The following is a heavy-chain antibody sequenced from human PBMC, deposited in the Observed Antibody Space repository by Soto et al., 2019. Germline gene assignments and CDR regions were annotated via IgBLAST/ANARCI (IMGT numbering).Heavy chain of an antibody. CDR2: ISAYNGNT. V-gene: IGHV1-18*01. CDR3: ARVPPLRFLEWLSIDY. Sequence: QVQLVQSGAEVKKPGASVKVSCKASGYTFTSYGISWVRQAPGQGLEWMGWISAYNGNTNYAQKLQGRVTMTTDTSTSTGYMELRSLRSDDTAVYYCARVPPLRFLEWLSIDYWGQGTLVTVSS. D-gene: IGHD3-3*01. J-gene: IGHJ4*02. CDR1: GYTFTSYG.